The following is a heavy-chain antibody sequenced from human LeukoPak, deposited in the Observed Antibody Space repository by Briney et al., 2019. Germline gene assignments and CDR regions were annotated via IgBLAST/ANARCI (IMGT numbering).Heavy chain of an antibody. D-gene: IGHD7-27*01. CDR3: ARDPNWGSGY. J-gene: IGHJ4*02. V-gene: IGHV3-21*01. Sequence: GGSLRLSCAASTFTFSSDSMNWVRQAPGKGLEWVSSISSSSDYIYYADSVKGRFTISRDNAKNSLYLQMNSLTVEDSAVYYCARDPNWGSGYWGQGTLVTVSS. CDR1: TFTFSSDS. CDR2: ISSSSDYI.